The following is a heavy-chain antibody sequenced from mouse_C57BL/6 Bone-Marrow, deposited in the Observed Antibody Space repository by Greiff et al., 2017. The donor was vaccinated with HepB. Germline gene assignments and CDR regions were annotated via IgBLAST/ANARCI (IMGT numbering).Heavy chain of an antibody. J-gene: IGHJ4*01. CDR3: ARQLRLQAMDH. V-gene: IGHV1-53*01. CDR2: INPSNGGT. D-gene: IGHD3-2*02. Sequence: QVQLQQPGTELVKPGASVKLSCKASGYTFTSYWMHWVKQRPGQGLEWIGNINPSNGGTTYNEKFKSKATLTVDKSSSTASMQLSSLTSEDSAVYYCARQLRLQAMDHWGQGTSVTVSS. CDR1: GYTFTSYW.